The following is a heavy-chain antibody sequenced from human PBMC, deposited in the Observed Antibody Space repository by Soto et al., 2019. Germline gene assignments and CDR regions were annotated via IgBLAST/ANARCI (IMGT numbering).Heavy chain of an antibody. J-gene: IGHJ6*02. V-gene: IGHV4-31*03. D-gene: IGHD6-13*01. Sequence: SETLSLTCTVSGGSISSGGYYWSWIRQHPGKGLEWIGYIYYSGSTYYNPSLKSRVTISIDTSKNQFSLKLSSVTAADTAVYYCARDPGIAAAGTRVGYFYYCMDVWGQGTSVTVS. CDR2: IYYSGST. CDR3: ARDPGIAAAGTRVGYFYYCMDV. CDR1: GGSISSGGYY.